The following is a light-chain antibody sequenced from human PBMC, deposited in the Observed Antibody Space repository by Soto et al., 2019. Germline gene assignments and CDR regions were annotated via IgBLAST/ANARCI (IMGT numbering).Light chain of an antibody. CDR1: QSLVYNNTYNY. V-gene: IGKV2-28*01. CDR3: MQALQSLT. CDR2: FGS. J-gene: IGKJ5*01. Sequence: EMLMTQSPLTLPVTPGEPASISCRSSQSLVYNNTYNYLDWYVQKPGQSPQLLIYFGSNRAPGVPDRFSGSGSGTDFTLKINRVEAEDVGTYYCMQALQSLTFGQGTRL.